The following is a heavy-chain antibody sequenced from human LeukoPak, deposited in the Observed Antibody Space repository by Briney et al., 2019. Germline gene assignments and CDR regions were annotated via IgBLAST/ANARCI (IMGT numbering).Heavy chain of an antibody. CDR2: INPNSGAT. V-gene: IGHV1-2*02. Sequence: ASVKVSCKASGYTFIAYYIHWKRQAPGQGLEWMGWINPNSGATNYAQKFQGRITMTRDTSINTAYMELYSLNSDDTAVYFCARGVLRGSGSFDYWGQGSLVTVSS. CDR1: GYTFIAYY. D-gene: IGHD6-19*01. J-gene: IGHJ4*03. CDR3: ARGVLRGSGSFDY.